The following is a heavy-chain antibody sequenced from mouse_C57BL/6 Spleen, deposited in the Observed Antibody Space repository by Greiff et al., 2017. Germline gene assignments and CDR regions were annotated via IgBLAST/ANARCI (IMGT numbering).Heavy chain of an antibody. CDR3: AREDYGSSAFDY. D-gene: IGHD1-1*01. CDR1: GYTFTSYW. V-gene: IGHV1-72*01. CDR2: IDPNSGGT. Sequence: QVQLQPGAELVKPGASVKLSCKASGYTFTSYWMHWVKQRPGRGLEWIGRIDPNSGGTKYNEKFKSKATLTVDKPSSTAYMQLSSLTSEDSAVYYCAREDYGSSAFDYWGQGTTLTVSS. J-gene: IGHJ2*01.